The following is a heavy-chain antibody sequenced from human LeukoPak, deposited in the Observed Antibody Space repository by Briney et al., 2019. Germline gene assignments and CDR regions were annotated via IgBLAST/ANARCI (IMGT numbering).Heavy chain of an antibody. CDR2: IHPEGSQT. V-gene: IGHV3-7*02. D-gene: IGHD6-19*01. CDR1: GFTFSAYW. CDR3: ASRPSAVAGNY. Sequence: GGSLRLSCAASGFTFSAYWMTWVRQAPGKGLEWVANIHPEGSQTFYVDSVKGRFTISRDNAQNSLYLQMNSLRAEDTGVYYCASRPSAVAGNYWGQGTLVTVSS. J-gene: IGHJ4*02.